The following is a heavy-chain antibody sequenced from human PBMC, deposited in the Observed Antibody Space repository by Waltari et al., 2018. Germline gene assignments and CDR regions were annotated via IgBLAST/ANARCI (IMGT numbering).Heavy chain of an antibody. D-gene: IGHD3-10*01. CDR1: GFTFSSYE. CDR3: ARGGGEDAFDI. V-gene: IGHV3-48*03. CDR2: ISSSGSTI. Sequence: EVQLVESGGGLVQPGGSLRLSCAASGFTFSSYELTWVRQAQGKGLEWVSYISSSGSTIYYADSVKGRVTISRDNAKNSLYLQMNSLRAEDTAVYYCARGGGEDAFDIWGQGTMVTVSS. J-gene: IGHJ3*02.